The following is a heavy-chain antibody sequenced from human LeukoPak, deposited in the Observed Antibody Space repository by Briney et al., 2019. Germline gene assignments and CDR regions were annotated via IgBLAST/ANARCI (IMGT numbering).Heavy chain of an antibody. CDR1: TFTFGNYW. V-gene: IGHV3-7*01. CDR2: IKEDGSEE. CDR3: ARDPAAWDY. J-gene: IGHJ4*02. Sequence: GGSLRLSCAASTFTFGNYWMSWVRQAPGKGLEWVANIKEDGSEEYYVDSVKGRFTISRDNTKNSLYLQMDSLRAEDTAVYYCARDPAAWDYWGQGTLVTVSS. D-gene: IGHD6-13*01.